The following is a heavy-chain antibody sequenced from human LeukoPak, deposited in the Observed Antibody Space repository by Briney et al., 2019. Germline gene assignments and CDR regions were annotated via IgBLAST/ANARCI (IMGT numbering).Heavy chain of an antibody. V-gene: IGHV4-34*01. CDR2: INHSGST. D-gene: IGHD3-22*01. CDR3: ARDYYDSSGYYYLFDY. J-gene: IGHJ4*02. CDR1: GGSFSGYY. Sequence: PSETLSLTCAVYGGSFSGYYWSWIRQPPGKGLEWIGEINHSGSTNYNPSLKSRVTISVDTSKNQFSLKLSSVTAADTAVYYCARDYYDSSGYYYLFDYWGQGTLVTVSS.